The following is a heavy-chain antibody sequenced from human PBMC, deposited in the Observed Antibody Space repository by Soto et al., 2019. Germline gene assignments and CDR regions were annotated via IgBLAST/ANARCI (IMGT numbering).Heavy chain of an antibody. CDR1: GVSISSSQW. V-gene: IGHV4-4*02. CDR3: GRTKDYFYGVDV. CDR2: IYHNERT. Sequence: QVQLQESGPGLVKPSGILSLTCAVSGVSISSSQWWSWVRQPPGKGLEWIGEIYHNERTNYNPSLKSRLSMSLDRSKNQVSLKLSSVTAADTATYYCGRTKDYFYGVDVWGQGTTVTVSS. J-gene: IGHJ6*02.